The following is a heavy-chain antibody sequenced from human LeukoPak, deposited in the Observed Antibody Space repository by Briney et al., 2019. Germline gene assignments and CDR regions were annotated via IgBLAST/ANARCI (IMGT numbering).Heavy chain of an antibody. CDR1: GGSISSGGYS. V-gene: IGHV4-30-2*01. CDR3: ARASSTTVTDNWFDP. Sequence: SETLSLTCAVSGGSISSGGYSWSWIRQPPGKGLEWIGYIYHSGSTYYNPSLKSRVAISVDRSKNQFSLKLSSVTAADTAVYYCARASSTTVTDNWFDPWGQGTLVTVSS. D-gene: IGHD4-17*01. CDR2: IYHSGST. J-gene: IGHJ5*02.